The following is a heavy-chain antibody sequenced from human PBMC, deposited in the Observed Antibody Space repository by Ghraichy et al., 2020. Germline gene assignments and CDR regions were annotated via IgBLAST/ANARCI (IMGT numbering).Heavy chain of an antibody. CDR3: ARVRGSGSYYGGNHFDY. CDR1: GGSFSGYY. V-gene: IGHV4-34*01. J-gene: IGHJ4*02. Sequence: SQTLSLTCAVYGGSFSGYYWSWIRQPPGKGLEWIGEINHSGSTNYNPSLKSRVTISVDTSKNQFSLKLSSVTAADTAVYYCARVRGSGSYYGGNHFDYWGQGTLVTVSS. CDR2: INHSGST. D-gene: IGHD1-26*01.